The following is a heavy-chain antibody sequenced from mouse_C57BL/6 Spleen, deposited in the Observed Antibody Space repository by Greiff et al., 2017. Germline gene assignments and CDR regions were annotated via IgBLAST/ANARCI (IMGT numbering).Heavy chain of an antibody. Sequence: VQLQQPGAELVRPGSSVKLSCKASGYTFTSYWMHWVKQRPIQGLEWIGNIDPSDSETHYNQKFKDKATLTVDKSSSTAYMQLSSLTSEDSAVYYGAREGTAQDPWFADWGKGTLVTVSA. V-gene: IGHV1-52*01. CDR1: GYTFTSYW. D-gene: IGHD3-2*02. CDR3: AREGTAQDPWFAD. CDR2: IDPSDSET. J-gene: IGHJ3*01.